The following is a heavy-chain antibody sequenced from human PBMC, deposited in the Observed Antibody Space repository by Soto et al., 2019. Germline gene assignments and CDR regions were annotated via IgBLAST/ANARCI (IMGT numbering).Heavy chain of an antibody. Sequence: QVQLVESGGGVVQPGRSLRLSCAASGLTFSSYAMHWVRQAPGTGLEWVAVISYDGSNKYYADSVKGRFTISRDNSKNTLYLQMNSLRTEDTAVYYCARPLWRDDYNWGYFDLWGRGTLVTVSS. CDR2: ISYDGSNK. CDR3: ARPLWRDDYNWGYFDL. V-gene: IGHV3-30-3*01. J-gene: IGHJ2*01. CDR1: GLTFSSYA. D-gene: IGHD4-4*01.